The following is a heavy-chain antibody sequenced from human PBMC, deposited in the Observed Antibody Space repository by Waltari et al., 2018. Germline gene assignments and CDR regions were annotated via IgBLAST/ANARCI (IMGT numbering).Heavy chain of an antibody. Sequence: EVQLVESGGGLIQPGGSLRLSCIASGFTVSSNYLSWVRPAPGKGLGLVSVIHGAGNTYHADSGKGRFTISRDTSKNTLYLQMSALRAEDTAVYYCSNSRLNRPDDWYYFDYWGQGTLVTVSS. V-gene: IGHV3-53*01. J-gene: IGHJ4*02. CDR3: SNSRLNRPDDWYYFDY. CDR1: GFTVSSNY. CDR2: IHGAGNT. D-gene: IGHD3-9*01.